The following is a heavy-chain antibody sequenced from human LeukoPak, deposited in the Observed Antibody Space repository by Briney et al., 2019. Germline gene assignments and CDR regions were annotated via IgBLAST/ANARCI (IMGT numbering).Heavy chain of an antibody. V-gene: IGHV1-69*04. Sequence: GASVKVSCKAPGYTFTSYGISWVRQAPGQGLEWMGRIIPILGIANYAQKFQGRVTITADKSTSTAYMELSSLRSEDTAVYYCARPDCSSTSCSSWGQGTLVTVSS. CDR2: IIPILGIA. D-gene: IGHD2-2*01. CDR1: GYTFTSYG. J-gene: IGHJ5*02. CDR3: ARPDCSSTSCSS.